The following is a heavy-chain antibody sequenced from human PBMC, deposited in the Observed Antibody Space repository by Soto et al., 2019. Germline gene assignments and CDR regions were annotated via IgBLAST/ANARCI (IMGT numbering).Heavy chain of an antibody. J-gene: IGHJ6*02. V-gene: IGHV4-59*01. Sequence: SETLSLTCTVSGGSLDYYYWTWIRQPPGKGLEWLGYISDRGTTSYNPSLRSRVTISVDTSKNQFSLRLNSVTAADTAVYYCARDSTAWFPYYGIDVWGQGTTVTVSS. CDR2: ISDRGTT. CDR1: GGSLDYYY. D-gene: IGHD3-10*01. CDR3: ARDSTAWFPYYGIDV.